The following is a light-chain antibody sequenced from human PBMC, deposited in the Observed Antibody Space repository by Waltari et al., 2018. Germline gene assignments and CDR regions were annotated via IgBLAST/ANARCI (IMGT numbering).Light chain of an antibody. Sequence: YDLTQPPSVSVSPGQTAAITCAGDGFPKKYTFWYQQKTGQAPVLVMYDDNKRPSGIPGRFSGSSAGTVATLTITGAQVDDEADYYCYSKDTDGGSQGKIGGGTKLTVL. V-gene: IGLV3-10*01. J-gene: IGLJ2*01. CDR3: YSKDTDGGSQGK. CDR2: DDN. CDR1: GFPKKY.